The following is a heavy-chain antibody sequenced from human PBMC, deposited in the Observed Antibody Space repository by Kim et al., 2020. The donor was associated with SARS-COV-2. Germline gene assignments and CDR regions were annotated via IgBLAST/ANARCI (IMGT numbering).Heavy chain of an antibody. CDR2: TRGRT. CDR3: ASALGH. J-gene: IGHJ4*02. D-gene: IGHD3-16*02. V-gene: IGHV4-4*07. Sequence: TRGRTNDNPALQSRVTMSVDKAKNQFSLKLSSVTAADTAVYYCASALGHWGQGTLVTVSS.